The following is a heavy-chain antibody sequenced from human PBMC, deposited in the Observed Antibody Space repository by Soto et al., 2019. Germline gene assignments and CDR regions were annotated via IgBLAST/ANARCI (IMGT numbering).Heavy chain of an antibody. V-gene: IGHV3-74*01. D-gene: IGHD6-19*01. Sequence: EVQLVESGGGLVQPGGSLRLSCAASGFTFSNYWMHWVRQAPGKGLVWVSRINSDGSSTSYADSVKGRFTISRDNAKNKLYLQMNRLRAEDTALYYCASKKAVGDLSLGYGMDVWGQGTTVTVSS. CDR3: ASKKAVGDLSLGYGMDV. CDR2: INSDGSST. J-gene: IGHJ6*02. CDR1: GFTFSNYW.